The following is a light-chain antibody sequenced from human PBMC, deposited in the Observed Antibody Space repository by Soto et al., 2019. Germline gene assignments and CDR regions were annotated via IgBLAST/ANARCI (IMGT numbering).Light chain of an antibody. J-gene: IGKJ4*01. CDR3: QQYNIYPLT. V-gene: IGKV1D-16*01. CDR1: QDINSY. CDR2: AAS. Sequence: DVQMTQSPSSLSASVGDRVTITCRASQDINSYLAWYQQKPGNAPKSLIYAASSLQTGVPSRFSGSESVTDLTLTISNLQPEDSATYNCQQYNIYPLTCGGGTKAEIK.